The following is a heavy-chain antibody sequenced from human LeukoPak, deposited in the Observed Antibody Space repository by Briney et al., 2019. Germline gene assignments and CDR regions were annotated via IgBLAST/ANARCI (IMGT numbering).Heavy chain of an antibody. CDR2: INHSGST. D-gene: IGHD3-10*01. CDR1: GGSFSGYY. J-gene: IGHJ4*02. CDR3: ARGNSGYYGSGSICDY. Sequence: SETLSLTCAVYGGSFSGYYWSWVRQPPGKGLEWVGEINHSGSTNYNPSLKRRVTISVGTSKNQFSLKLSSVTAADTAVYYCARGNSGYYGSGSICDYWGQGTLVTVSS. V-gene: IGHV4-34*01.